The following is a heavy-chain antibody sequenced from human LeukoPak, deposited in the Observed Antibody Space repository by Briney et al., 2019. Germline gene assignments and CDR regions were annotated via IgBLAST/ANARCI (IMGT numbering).Heavy chain of an antibody. D-gene: IGHD4-23*01. J-gene: IGHJ4*02. CDR1: GFTFDDYA. Sequence: GRSLRLSCAASGFTFDDYAMHWVRQAPGKGLEWVSGISWNSGSTYYADSVKGRFTISRDNSKNTLYLQMNSLRAEDTAVYYCARLDGGGYFDYWGQGTLVTVSS. V-gene: IGHV3-9*01. CDR2: ISWNSGST. CDR3: ARLDGGGYFDY.